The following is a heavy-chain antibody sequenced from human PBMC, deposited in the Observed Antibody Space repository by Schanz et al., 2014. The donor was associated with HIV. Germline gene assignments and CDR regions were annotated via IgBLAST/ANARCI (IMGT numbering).Heavy chain of an antibody. CDR3: AKAYSTSRPYSMDI. D-gene: IGHD6-6*01. V-gene: IGHV3-9*01. J-gene: IGHJ6*02. CDR1: GFTFSSYA. Sequence: EVQLVESGGGFVQPGGSLRLSCAASGFTFSSYAMTWVRQAPGKGLEWVSGISWNSVSIGYADSVKGRFTISRDNAKNSLYMQMNSLRGDDTALYYCAKAYSTSRPYSMDIWGQGTTVTVSS. CDR2: ISWNSVSI.